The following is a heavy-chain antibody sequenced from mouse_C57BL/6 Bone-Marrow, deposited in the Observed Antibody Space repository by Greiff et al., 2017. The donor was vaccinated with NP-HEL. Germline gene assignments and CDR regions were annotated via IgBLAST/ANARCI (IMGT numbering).Heavy chain of an antibody. V-gene: IGHV5-4*01. D-gene: IGHD2-5*01. CDR1: GFTFSSYA. CDR2: ISDGGSYT. CDR3: ARGTYYSNSWYFDV. J-gene: IGHJ1*03. Sequence: EVQVVESGGGLVKPGGSLKLSCAASGFTFSSYAMSWVRQTPEKRLEWVATISDGGSYTYYPDNVKGRFTIARDNAKNNLYLQMSHLKSEDTAMYYCARGTYYSNSWYFDVWGTGTTVTVSS.